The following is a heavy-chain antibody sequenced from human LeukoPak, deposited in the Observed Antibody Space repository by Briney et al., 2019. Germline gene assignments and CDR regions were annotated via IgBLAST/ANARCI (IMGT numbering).Heavy chain of an antibody. CDR3: AREIKPSPYFDWLLPSDAFNI. CDR1: GFTFSSYE. V-gene: IGHV3-48*03. CDR2: ISSSSSTI. Sequence: QPGGSLRLSCAASGFTFSSYEMNWGRPAPGRGLEWVSYISSSSSTIYYADSVKGRFTISRDNAKNSLYLQMNSLRDEDTAVYYCAREIKPSPYFDWLLPSDAFNIWGQGTMVTVSS. D-gene: IGHD3-9*01. J-gene: IGHJ3*02.